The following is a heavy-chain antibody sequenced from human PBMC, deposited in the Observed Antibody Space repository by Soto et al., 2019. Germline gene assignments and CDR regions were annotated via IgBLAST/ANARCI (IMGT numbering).Heavy chain of an antibody. D-gene: IGHD3-22*01. CDR3: VKGEYYYDSSGYYPFDY. J-gene: IGHJ4*02. Sequence: HPGGSLRLSCSASGFTFSIDAMHWVRQAPGKGLEYVSSISTNGGSTHYADSVKGRFTISRDNSKNTQYLQMTSLRADDTALYYCVKGEYYYDSSGYYPFDYWGQGT. V-gene: IGHV3-64D*06. CDR2: ISTNGGST. CDR1: GFTFSIDA.